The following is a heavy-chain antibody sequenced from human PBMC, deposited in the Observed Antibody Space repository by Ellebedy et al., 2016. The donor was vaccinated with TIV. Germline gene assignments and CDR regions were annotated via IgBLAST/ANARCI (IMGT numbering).Heavy chain of an antibody. CDR2: IYPGDSHS. CDR3: ARQRGYYHDTSGYYIDY. D-gene: IGHD3-22*01. CDR1: GYRFTSYW. V-gene: IGHV5-51*01. J-gene: IGHJ4*02. Sequence: GESLKISCQGSGYRFTSYWIGWVRQMPGKGLEWVGTIYPGDSHSRYSPSFQGHVTISADRSISTAYLQWSVLRASDTAMYYCARQRGYYHDTSGYYIDYWGQGTLVTVSS.